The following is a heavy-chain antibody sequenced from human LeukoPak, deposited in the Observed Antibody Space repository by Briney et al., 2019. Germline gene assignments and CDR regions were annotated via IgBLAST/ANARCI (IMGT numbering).Heavy chain of an antibody. J-gene: IGHJ3*02. CDR3: ANEGGGAFDI. CDR2: IKEDGSEK. D-gene: IGHD3-16*01. CDR1: GLTFRSYW. V-gene: IGHV3-7*01. Sequence: GGSLRLSCAASGLTFRSYWMSWVRQAPGKGLEWVANIKEDGSEKYYVDSVKGRFTISRDNAKNSLYLQMNSLRAEDTAMYYCANEGGGAFDIWGQGTMVTVSS.